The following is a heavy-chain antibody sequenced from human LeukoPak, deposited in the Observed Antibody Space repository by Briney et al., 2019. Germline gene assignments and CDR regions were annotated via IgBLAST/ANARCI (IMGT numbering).Heavy chain of an antibody. CDR3: ARLYYFDY. CDR1: GGSVSSGNYF. CDR2: IYYSGST. V-gene: IGHV4-61*01. J-gene: IGHJ4*02. Sequence: SETLSLTCTVSGGSVSSGNYFWSWIRQPPGQGLEWIGYIYYSGSTKYNPSLKSRVTISVDTSKNQFSLRLSSVTAADTAVYYCARLYYFDYWGQGTLVTVSS.